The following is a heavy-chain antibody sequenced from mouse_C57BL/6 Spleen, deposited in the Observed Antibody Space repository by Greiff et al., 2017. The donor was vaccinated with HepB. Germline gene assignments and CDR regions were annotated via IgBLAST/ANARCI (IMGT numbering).Heavy chain of an antibody. J-gene: IGHJ2*01. CDR1: GYTFTDYY. CDR2: IYPGSGNT. Sequence: QVHVKQSGAELVRPGASVKLSCKASGYTFTDYYINWVKQRPGQGLEWIARIYPGSGNTYYNEKFKGKATLTAEKSSSTAYMQLSSLTSEDSAVYLCARTGTEGYYFDYWGQGTTLTVSS. V-gene: IGHV1-76*01. D-gene: IGHD4-1*01. CDR3: ARTGTEGYYFDY.